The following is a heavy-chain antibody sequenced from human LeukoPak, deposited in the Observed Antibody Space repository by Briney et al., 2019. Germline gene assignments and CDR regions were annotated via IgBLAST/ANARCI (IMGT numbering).Heavy chain of an antibody. V-gene: IGHV3-23*01. CDR1: GFTFSSYA. D-gene: IGHD3-10*01. CDR3: AKGESRPKYYFDY. J-gene: IGHJ4*02. CDR2: ITDSGDDT. Sequence: GGSLRLSCAASGFTFSSYAMRWVRQAPGKGLEWVSSITDSGDDTFYADSVKGRFTISRDNSKNTLYLKMNSLRAEDTAVYYCAKGESRPKYYFDYWGQGTLVTVSS.